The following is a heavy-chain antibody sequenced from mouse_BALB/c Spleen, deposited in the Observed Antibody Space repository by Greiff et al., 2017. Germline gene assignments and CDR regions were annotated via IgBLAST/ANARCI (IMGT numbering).Heavy chain of an antibody. Sequence: EVQVVESGGDLVKPGGSLKLSCAASGFTFSSYGMSWVRQTPDKRLEWVATISSGGSYTYYPDSVKGRFTISRDNAKNTLYLQMSSLKSEDTAMYYCARQSGAGPDYWGQGTTLTVSS. CDR3: ARQSGAGPDY. CDR1: GFTFSSYG. CDR2: ISSGGSYT. V-gene: IGHV5-6*01. J-gene: IGHJ2*01.